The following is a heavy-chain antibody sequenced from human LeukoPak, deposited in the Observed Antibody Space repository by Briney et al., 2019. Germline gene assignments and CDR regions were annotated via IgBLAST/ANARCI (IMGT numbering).Heavy chain of an antibody. J-gene: IGHJ3*02. CDR2: IYTSGST. CDR3: ARGFRFPYAFDI. Sequence: PSETLSLTCTVSGGSISSGSYYWSWTRQTAGKGLEWIGRIYTSGSTNYNPSLKSRVTISVDTSKNQFSLKLSSVTAADTAVYYCARGFRFPYAFDIWGQGTMVTVSS. V-gene: IGHV4-61*02. D-gene: IGHD3-16*02. CDR1: GGSISSGSYY.